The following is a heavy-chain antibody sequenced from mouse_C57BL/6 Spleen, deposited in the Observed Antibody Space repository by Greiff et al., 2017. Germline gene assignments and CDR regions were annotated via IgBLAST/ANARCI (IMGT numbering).Heavy chain of an antibody. CDR3: ANHFDY. V-gene: IGHV1-26*01. J-gene: IGHJ2*01. Sequence: EVQLQQSGPELVKPGASVKISCKASGYTFTDYYMNWVKQSHGKSLEWIGDINPNNGGTSYNQKFKGKATLTVDKSSSTAYMELRSLTSEDSAVYYCANHFDYWGQGTTLTVSS. CDR2: INPNNGGT. CDR1: GYTFTDYY.